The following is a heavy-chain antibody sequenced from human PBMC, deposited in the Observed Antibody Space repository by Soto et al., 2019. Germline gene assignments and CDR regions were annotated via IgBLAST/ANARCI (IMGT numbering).Heavy chain of an antibody. Sequence: QVQLVQSGAEVKKPGSSVKVSCKASGGTFSSYAISWVRQAPGQGLECMGGIIPVFGTANYAQKFQGRVTINADESTSTVYLELSRVRSEDTAVYYCARGWNDFPHWGQGTLVTVSS. CDR1: GGTFSSYA. CDR2: IIPVFGTA. CDR3: ARGWNDFPH. J-gene: IGHJ1*01. D-gene: IGHD1-1*01. V-gene: IGHV1-69*01.